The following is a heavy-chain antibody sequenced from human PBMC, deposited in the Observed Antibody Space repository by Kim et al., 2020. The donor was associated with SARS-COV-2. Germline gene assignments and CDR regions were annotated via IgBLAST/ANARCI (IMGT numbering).Heavy chain of an antibody. D-gene: IGHD6-19*01. CDR2: IYPGDSDT. CDR1: RYSFTSYW. J-gene: IGHJ5*02. CDR3: AREEAVAGTHWFDP. Sequence: GESLKISCKGSRYSFTSYWIGWVRQMPGKGLEWMGIIYPGDSDTRYSPSFQGQVTISADKSIRTAYLQWSSLKASDTAMYYCAREEAVAGTHWFDPWGQGTLVTVSS. V-gene: IGHV5-51*01.